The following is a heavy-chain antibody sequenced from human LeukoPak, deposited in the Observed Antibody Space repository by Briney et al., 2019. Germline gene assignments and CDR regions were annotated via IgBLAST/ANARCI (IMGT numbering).Heavy chain of an antibody. D-gene: IGHD3-22*01. CDR1: GFTFSSYS. CDR2: ISSSSSYI. J-gene: IGHJ4*02. Sequence: PGGSLRLSCAASGFTFSSYSMTWVRQAPGKGLEWVSSISSSSSYIYYADSVKGRFTISRDNAKNSLYLQMNSLRAEDTAVYYCASSGYAEVGRFDYWGQGTLVTVSS. V-gene: IGHV3-21*01. CDR3: ASSGYAEVGRFDY.